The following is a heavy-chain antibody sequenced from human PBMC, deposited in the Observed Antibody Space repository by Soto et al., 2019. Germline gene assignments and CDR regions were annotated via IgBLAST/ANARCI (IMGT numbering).Heavy chain of an antibody. CDR2: IDSDGSST. CDR1: GFTFSRAW. Sequence: GGSLRLSCAASGFTFSRAWMHWVRQAPGKGLVWVSRIDSDGSSTTYADSVKGRFTISRDNAKNTLYLQMNSLRAEDTAVYFCASDRMLEIFSPSGQRTPVSVSS. CDR3: ASDRMLEIFSP. J-gene: IGHJ5*01. V-gene: IGHV3-74*01. D-gene: IGHD2-8*01.